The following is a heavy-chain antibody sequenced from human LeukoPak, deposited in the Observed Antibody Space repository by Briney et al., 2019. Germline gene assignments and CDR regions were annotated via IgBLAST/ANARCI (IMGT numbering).Heavy chain of an antibody. CDR2: FYHSGIT. Sequence: SQTLSLTCTVSGASISSGAYYWNWLRQHPGKGLEWIGYFYHSGITNYNPSLKSRVTISVDTSKKQFSLKLSSVTAADTAVYYCARDRGYSYGVDSWGQGTLVTVSS. CDR3: ARDRGYSYGVDS. D-gene: IGHD5-18*01. CDR1: GASISSGAYY. J-gene: IGHJ4*02. V-gene: IGHV4-31*03.